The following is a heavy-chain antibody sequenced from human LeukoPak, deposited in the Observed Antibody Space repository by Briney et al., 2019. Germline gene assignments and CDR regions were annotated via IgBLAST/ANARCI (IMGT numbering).Heavy chain of an antibody. CDR3: ARVGYSSGWYFDL. CDR2: IYTSGST. D-gene: IGHD6-19*01. V-gene: IGHV4-4*07. Sequence: PSETLSLTCTVSGGSISSYYWSWIRQPAGKGLEWIGRIYTSGSTNCNPSLKSRVTMSVDTSKNQFSLKLSSVTAADTAVYYCARVGYSSGWYFDLWGRGTLVTVSS. CDR1: GGSISSYY. J-gene: IGHJ2*01.